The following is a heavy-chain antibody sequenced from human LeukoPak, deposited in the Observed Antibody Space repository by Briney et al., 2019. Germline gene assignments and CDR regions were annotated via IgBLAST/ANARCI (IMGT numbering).Heavy chain of an antibody. CDR1: GGSISSYY. V-gene: IGHV4-59*12. Sequence: NPSETLSLTCTVSGGSISSYYWSWIRQPPGKGLEWIGYIYYSGSTNYNPSLKSRVTISVDTSKNQFSLKLSSVTAADTAVYYCARDRGYYYDSSGYIDYWGQGTLVTVSS. J-gene: IGHJ4*02. D-gene: IGHD3-22*01. CDR2: IYYSGST. CDR3: ARDRGYYYDSSGYIDY.